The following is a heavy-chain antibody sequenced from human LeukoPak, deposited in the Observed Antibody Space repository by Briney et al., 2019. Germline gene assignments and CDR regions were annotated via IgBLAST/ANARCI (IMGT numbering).Heavy chain of an antibody. D-gene: IGHD2-15*01. CDR1: GFTFSSYA. CDR3: AKDIVVVVAATLDY. CDR2: ISGSGGST. V-gene: IGHV3-23*01. Sequence: GGSLRLSCAASGFTFSSYAMSWVRQAPGKGLEWVSAISGSGGSTYYADSVKGRFTISRDNSKNTLYLQMNSLRAEDTAVYYCAKDIVVVVAATLDYWGQGTLVTVSS. J-gene: IGHJ4*02.